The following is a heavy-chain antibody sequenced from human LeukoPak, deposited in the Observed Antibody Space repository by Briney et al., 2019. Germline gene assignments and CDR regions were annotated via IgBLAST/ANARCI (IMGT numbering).Heavy chain of an antibody. Sequence: GGSLRLSCAASGFTSSSYGMHWVRQAPGKGLEWVANIKQDGSEKYYVDSVKGRFTISRDNAKNSLYLQMNSLRAEDTAVYYCARWANWRERYFDYWGQGTLVTVSS. J-gene: IGHJ4*02. D-gene: IGHD1-20*01. CDR2: IKQDGSEK. CDR3: ARWANWRERYFDY. V-gene: IGHV3-7*01. CDR1: GFTSSSYG.